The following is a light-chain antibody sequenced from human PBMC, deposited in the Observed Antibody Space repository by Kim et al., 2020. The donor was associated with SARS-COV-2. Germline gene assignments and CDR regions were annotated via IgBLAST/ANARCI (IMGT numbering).Light chain of an antibody. CDR1: RSDVGGYNY. CDR3: SSFIIGPTPGV. V-gene: IGLV2-14*03. J-gene: IGLJ3*02. Sequence: QSALTQPDSVSGSLGQSITISCTGTRSDVGGYNYVSWYQQHPGKAPKLMIYDVSIRPSGVSNRFSGSKSGNTASLTISGLQAEDEADYYCSSFIIGPTPGVFGGGTKLTVL. CDR2: DVS.